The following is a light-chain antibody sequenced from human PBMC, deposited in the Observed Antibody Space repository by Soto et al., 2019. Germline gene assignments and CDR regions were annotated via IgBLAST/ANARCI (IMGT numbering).Light chain of an antibody. Sequence: QSALTQPASVSGSPGRSITISCTGTSSDIGGYNSVSWYQQHPGKVPKLLIYDVTNRPSGISNRFSGSKSGNTASLTISGLQAEDEADYYCSSYGSSNTVVFGGGTKLTVL. CDR2: DVT. J-gene: IGLJ3*02. V-gene: IGLV2-14*01. CDR1: SSDIGGYNS. CDR3: SSYGSSNTVV.